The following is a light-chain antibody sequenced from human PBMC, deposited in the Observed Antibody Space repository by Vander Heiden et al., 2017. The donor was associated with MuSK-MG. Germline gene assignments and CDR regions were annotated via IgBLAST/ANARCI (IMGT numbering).Light chain of an antibody. J-gene: IGLJ2*01. CDR2: DVS. V-gene: IGLV2-14*03. Sequence: QSALTPPASVNGSPGQSITISCTGTSSDVGGYNYVSWYQQHPGKAPKLMMYDVSNRPSGVSNRFSGSKSGNTASLTISGLQAEDEADYYCSSYTSSSSVLFGGGTKLTVL. CDR1: SSDVGGYNY. CDR3: SSYTSSSSVL.